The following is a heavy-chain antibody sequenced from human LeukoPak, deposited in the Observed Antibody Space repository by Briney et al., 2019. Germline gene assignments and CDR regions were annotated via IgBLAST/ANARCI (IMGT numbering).Heavy chain of an antibody. Sequence: GGSLRLSCAASGFTFSDYYMSWIRQAPGKGLEWVSSISSSSSYIYYADSVKGRFTISRDNAKNSLYLQMNSLRAEDTAVYYCARDLLRLGELSPLGYWGQGTLVTVSS. D-gene: IGHD3-16*02. CDR3: ARDLLRLGELSPLGY. J-gene: IGHJ4*02. CDR2: ISSSSSYI. CDR1: GFTFSDYY. V-gene: IGHV3-11*06.